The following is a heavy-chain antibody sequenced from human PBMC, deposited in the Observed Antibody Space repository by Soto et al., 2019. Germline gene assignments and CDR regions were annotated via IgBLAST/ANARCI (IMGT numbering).Heavy chain of an antibody. Sequence: QVQLQESGPGLVKPSETLSLTCTVSGVSISSYYWSWIRQPAGKGLEWIGRIYSSGSITYNPSLKSRISMSVETSKSHFSLKLSSVTAADTAVYYCVRGGGRESRSMYYYSGMDVWGQGTTVTVSS. D-gene: IGHD3-3*01. V-gene: IGHV4-4*07. J-gene: IGHJ6*02. CDR3: VRGGGRESRSMYYYSGMDV. CDR2: IYSSGSI. CDR1: GVSISSYY.